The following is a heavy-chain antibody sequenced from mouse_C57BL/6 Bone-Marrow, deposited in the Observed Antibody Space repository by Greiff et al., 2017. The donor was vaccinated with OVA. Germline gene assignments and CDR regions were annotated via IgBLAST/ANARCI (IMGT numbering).Heavy chain of an antibody. J-gene: IGHJ4*01. V-gene: IGHV1-81*01. CDR3: ARRRLRDAMDY. D-gene: IGHD2-4*01. Sequence: VKLMESGAELARPGASVKLSCKASGYTFTSYGISWVKQRTGQGLEWIGEIYPRSGNTYYNEKFKGKATLTADKSSSTAYMELRSLTSEDSAVYFCARRRLRDAMDYWGQGTSVTVSS. CDR1: GYTFTSYG. CDR2: IYPRSGNT.